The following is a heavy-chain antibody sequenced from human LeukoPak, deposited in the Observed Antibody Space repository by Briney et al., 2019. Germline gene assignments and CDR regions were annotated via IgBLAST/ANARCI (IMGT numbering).Heavy chain of an antibody. CDR2: ISGSGGST. CDR1: GFTFSSYA. Sequence: QPGGSLRLSCAASGFTFSSYAMSWVRQAPGKGLEWVSAISGSGGSTYYADSVKGRFTISRDNSKNTLYLQMNSLRAEDTAVYYCAKNRFPYSSGWYPFQHWGQGTLVTVSS. CDR3: AKNRFPYSSGWYPFQH. D-gene: IGHD6-19*01. V-gene: IGHV3-23*01. J-gene: IGHJ1*01.